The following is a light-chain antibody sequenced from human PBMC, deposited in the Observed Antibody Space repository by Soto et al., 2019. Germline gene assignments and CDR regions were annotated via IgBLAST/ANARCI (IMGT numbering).Light chain of an antibody. CDR3: MQSILLSRT. Sequence: DIVMTQSPLSLSVTPGQPGSISCTSSQSLLHGDGTTRLYWYLQKPGQSPQRLISQVSNRFSGGPERCSGSGLGTDFTLKIGRVEAEGVGVYFCMQSILLSRTCGQGSKVEIE. CDR2: QVS. V-gene: IGKV2D-29*02. J-gene: IGKJ1*01. CDR1: QSLLHGDGTTR.